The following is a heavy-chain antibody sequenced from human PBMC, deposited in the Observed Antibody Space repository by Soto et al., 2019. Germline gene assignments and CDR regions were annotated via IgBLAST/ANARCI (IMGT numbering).Heavy chain of an antibody. D-gene: IGHD6-6*01. CDR3: AGLYSSSPHYYGMDV. Sequence: VESLNISFKGSGYSFTSCWISWVRQMPGKGLEWMGRIDPSDSYTNYSPSFQGHVTISADKSISTAYLQWSSLKASDTAMYYCAGLYSSSPHYYGMDVWGQGTTVTVSS. CDR1: GYSFTSCW. J-gene: IGHJ6*02. V-gene: IGHV5-10-1*01. CDR2: IDPSDSYT.